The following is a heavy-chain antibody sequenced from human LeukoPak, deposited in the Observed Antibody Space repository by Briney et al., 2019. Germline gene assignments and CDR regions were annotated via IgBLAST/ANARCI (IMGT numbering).Heavy chain of an antibody. CDR1: GFTSSDYY. CDR3: ARSPYGDYVDY. Sequence: GGSMRLSCAASGFTSSDYYMSWIRQAPGKGLEWVSYISSSSSYTNYADSVKGRFTISRDNAKNSLYLQMNSLRAEDTAVYYCARSPYGDYVDYWGQGTLVTVSS. D-gene: IGHD4-17*01. J-gene: IGHJ4*02. CDR2: ISSSSSYT. V-gene: IGHV3-11*06.